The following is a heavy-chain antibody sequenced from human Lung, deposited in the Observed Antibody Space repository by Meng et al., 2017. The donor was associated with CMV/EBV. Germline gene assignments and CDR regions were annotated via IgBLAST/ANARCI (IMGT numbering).Heavy chain of an antibody. CDR1: GYSFSEYY. J-gene: IGHJ4*02. D-gene: IGHD6-13*01. V-gene: IGHV1-2*06. Sequence: SCKASGYSFSEYYIHWVRQAPGQGLEWMGRINPNTGGTNYAEKFQGRVTMTRDSSISTAYMELSRLRSDDTAVYYCARVGAAVGAYWGQGTLVTVSS. CDR2: INPNTGGT. CDR3: ARVGAAVGAY.